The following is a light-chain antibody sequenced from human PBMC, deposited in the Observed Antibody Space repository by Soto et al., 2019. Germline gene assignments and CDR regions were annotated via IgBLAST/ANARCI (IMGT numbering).Light chain of an antibody. CDR2: DAS. CDR3: QQRGNWPLT. J-gene: IGKJ3*01. CDR1: QSVSSY. V-gene: IGKV3-11*01. Sequence: EIVLTQSPATLSLSPGERATLSCRASQSVSSYLAWYQHKPGQAPRLLIYDASNRATGIPARFSGSGSGTDFTLTISSLEPEDFAVYYCQQRGNWPLTFGPGTKVDI.